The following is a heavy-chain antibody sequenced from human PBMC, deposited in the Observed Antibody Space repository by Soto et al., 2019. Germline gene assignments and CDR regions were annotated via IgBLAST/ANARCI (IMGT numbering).Heavy chain of an antibody. CDR1: GGSISSGGYY. J-gene: IGHJ4*02. D-gene: IGHD4-17*01. CDR2: IYYSGST. V-gene: IGHV4-31*03. Sequence: TLSLTCTVSGGSISSGGYYWSWIRQHPGKGLEWIGYIYYSGSTYYNPSLKSRVTISVDTSKNQFSLKLSSVTAADTAVYYCARIRTTVTTAEWGQGTLVTVSS. CDR3: ARIRTTVTTAE.